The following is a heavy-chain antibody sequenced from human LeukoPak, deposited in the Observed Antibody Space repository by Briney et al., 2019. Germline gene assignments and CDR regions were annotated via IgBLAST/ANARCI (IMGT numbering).Heavy chain of an antibody. J-gene: IGHJ4*02. Sequence: GGSLRLSCAASGLTFSNYDMNWVRQARGKGLEWVSAISGSGGSTYYADSVKGRFTISRDNSKNTLYLQMNSLRAEDTAVYYCAKTPDQTSQNIVIPSLFDYWGQGTLVTVSS. CDR3: AKTPDQTSQNIVIPSLFDY. V-gene: IGHV3-23*01. CDR2: ISGSGGST. D-gene: IGHD2/OR15-2a*01. CDR1: GLTFSNYD.